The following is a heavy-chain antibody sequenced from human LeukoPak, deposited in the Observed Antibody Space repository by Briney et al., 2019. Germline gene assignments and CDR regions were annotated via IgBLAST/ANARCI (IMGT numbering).Heavy chain of an antibody. J-gene: IGHJ6*03. CDR2: IIPIFGTA. CDR1: GGTFSSYA. Sequence: SVKVSCKASGGTFSSYAISWVRQAPGQGLEWMGGIIPIFGTANYAQKFQGRVTITTDESTSTAYMELSSLRSEDTAVYYRARGKKILNYYYYYMDVWGKGTTVTVSS. V-gene: IGHV1-69*05. CDR3: ARGKKILNYYYYYMDV.